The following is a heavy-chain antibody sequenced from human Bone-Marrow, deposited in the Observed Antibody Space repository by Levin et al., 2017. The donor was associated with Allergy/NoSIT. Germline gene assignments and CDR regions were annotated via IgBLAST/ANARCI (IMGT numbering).Heavy chain of an antibody. J-gene: IGHJ5*02. CDR3: VRESSDVSSWFDL. D-gene: IGHD3-10*02. CDR2: INPNSGGT. CDR1: GYNFGDYH. V-gene: IGHV1-2*02. Sequence: ASVKVSCKASGYNFGDYHIHWVRQAPGQGLEWMGWINPNSGGTHFAQKFLGRVTLTTDTSVSTSYMALGRLTSDDTAVYYCVRESSDVSSWFDLWGQGTLVTLSS.